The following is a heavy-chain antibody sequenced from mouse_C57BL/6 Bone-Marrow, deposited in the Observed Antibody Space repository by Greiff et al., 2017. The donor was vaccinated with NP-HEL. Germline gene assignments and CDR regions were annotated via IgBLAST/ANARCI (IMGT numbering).Heavy chain of an antibody. CDR2: IDPSDSYT. Sequence: VQLQQPGAELVKPGASVKLSCKASGYTFTSYWMQWVKQRPGQGLEWIGEIDPSDSYTNYNQKFKGKATLTVDPSSSTAYMQLSSLTSEDSAVYYCAREDYDWFAYWGQGTRVTVSA. J-gene: IGHJ3*01. D-gene: IGHD2-4*01. CDR1: GYTFTSYW. V-gene: IGHV1-50*01. CDR3: AREDYDWFAY.